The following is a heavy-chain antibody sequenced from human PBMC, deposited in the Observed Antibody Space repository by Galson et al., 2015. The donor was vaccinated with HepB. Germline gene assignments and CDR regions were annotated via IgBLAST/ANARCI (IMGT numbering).Heavy chain of an antibody. D-gene: IGHD6-13*01. Sequence: SLRLSCAASGFTFSGSAIHWVRQTSGKGPEGVGRIRGKASDYATAYAASLKGRFTISRDDSKNTAYLHMNSLKTEDTAVYYCLRLGDLSGYSSSWGQGTLVSVSS. CDR2: IRGKASDYAT. CDR1: GFTFSGSA. V-gene: IGHV3-73*01. J-gene: IGHJ4*02. CDR3: LRLGDLSGYSSS.